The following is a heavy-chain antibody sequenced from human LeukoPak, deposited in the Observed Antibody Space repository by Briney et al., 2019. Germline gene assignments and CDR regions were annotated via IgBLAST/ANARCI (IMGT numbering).Heavy chain of an antibody. J-gene: IGHJ6*04. CDR2: IYYSGST. D-gene: IGHD3-10*01. V-gene: IGHV4-59*01. CDR1: GGSISGYY. Sequence: SETLSLTCTVSGGSISGYYWSWIRQPPGKGLEWIGYIYYSGSTNYNPFLKSRVTISVDTSKNQFSLKLSSVTAADTAVYYCARDRGDYLDYYYGMDVWGKGTTVTVSS. CDR3: ARDRGDYLDYYYGMDV.